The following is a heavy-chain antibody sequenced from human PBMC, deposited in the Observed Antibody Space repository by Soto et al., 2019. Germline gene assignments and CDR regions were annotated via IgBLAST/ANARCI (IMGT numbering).Heavy chain of an antibody. CDR2: ISHLETT. V-gene: IGHV4-30-2*06. CDR1: GGTMGDGGYS. Sequence: LSLTCSVSGGTMGDGGYSWSWIRQSPGKGLECLGYISHLETTYYNPPFKSRLSLSIDRTRTQFSLSLSSMPAADKAVYYCARGGGYDSFDFWGPG. D-gene: IGHD2-15*01. CDR3: ARGGGYDSFDF. J-gene: IGHJ4*02.